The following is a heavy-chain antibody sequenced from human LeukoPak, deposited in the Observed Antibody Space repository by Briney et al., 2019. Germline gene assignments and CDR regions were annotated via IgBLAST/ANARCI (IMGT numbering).Heavy chain of an antibody. V-gene: IGHV7-4-1*02. CDR3: ARKSVAATPRDIVYQYYSMDV. J-gene: IGHJ6*03. D-gene: IGHD2-15*01. CDR1: GYTFTSYA. CDR2: INTNTGNP. Sequence: ASVKVSCKASGYTFTSYAMNWERQAPGQGLEWMGWINTNTGNPTYAQGFTGRFVFSLDTSVSTAYLQISSLKAEDTAVYYCARKSVAATPRDIVYQYYSMDVWGKGTTVTVSS.